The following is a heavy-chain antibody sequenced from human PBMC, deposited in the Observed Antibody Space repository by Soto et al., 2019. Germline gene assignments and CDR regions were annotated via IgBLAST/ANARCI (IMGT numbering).Heavy chain of an antibody. Sequence: QVQLVQSGAEVKKPGSSVKVSCRASGGTLSNFAFSWVRQAPGQGLEWMGGIIPLYGTANYGQKFRGRVTITADKSTSTAYVEVSSLGSEDTAVYYCATGWPVGDYGLPNGNWGQGTQGTVSS. CDR3: ATGWPVGDYGLPNGN. CDR1: GGTLSNFA. CDR2: IIPLYGTA. D-gene: IGHD4-17*01. V-gene: IGHV1-69*06. J-gene: IGHJ4*02.